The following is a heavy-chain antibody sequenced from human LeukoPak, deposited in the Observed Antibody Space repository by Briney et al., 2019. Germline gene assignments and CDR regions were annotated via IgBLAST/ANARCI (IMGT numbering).Heavy chain of an antibody. D-gene: IGHD2-21*02. CDR3: ASIVVVTARYAFDI. CDR2: INPTSGDT. CDR1: GYTFTGYY. V-gene: IGHV1-2*02. J-gene: IGHJ3*02. Sequence: ASVKVSFKASGYTFTGYYMHWVRQAPGQGLEWMGWINPTSGDTNYAQKFQGRVTMTRDTSISTAYMELSRLRSDDTAVYYCASIVVVTARYAFDIWGQGTMVTVSS.